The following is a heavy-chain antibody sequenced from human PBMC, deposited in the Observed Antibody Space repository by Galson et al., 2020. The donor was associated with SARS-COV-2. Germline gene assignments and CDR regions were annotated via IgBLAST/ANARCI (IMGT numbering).Heavy chain of an antibody. CDR3: AKSNDSGDYGH. D-gene: IGHD4-17*01. CDR1: GYTFTTYG. CDR2: VSTYNGHT. J-gene: IGHJ4*02. Sequence: ASVKVSCKTSGYTFTTYGINWVRQAPGQGLEWMGWVSTYNGHTNYPQKFQGRVIMTTDTSTTTAYLELRDLRSDDTAMYYCAKSNDSGDYGHWGQGTLVTVSS. V-gene: IGHV1-18*01.